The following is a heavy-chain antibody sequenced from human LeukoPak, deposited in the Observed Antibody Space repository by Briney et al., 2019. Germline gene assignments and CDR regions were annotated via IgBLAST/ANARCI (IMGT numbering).Heavy chain of an antibody. D-gene: IGHD4-17*01. CDR2: ISSGSSYI. J-gene: IGHJ4*02. CDR1: GFSFSSYR. Sequence: GGSLRLSCAASGFSFSSYRMNWDRQAPGKGLEWVSSISSGSSYIDNTNSVKGRFTISRDNAKNSLYLQMNSLRAEDTAVYYCARNYGDYVYYFDYWGQGTLVTVSS. V-gene: IGHV3-21*01. CDR3: ARNYGDYVYYFDY.